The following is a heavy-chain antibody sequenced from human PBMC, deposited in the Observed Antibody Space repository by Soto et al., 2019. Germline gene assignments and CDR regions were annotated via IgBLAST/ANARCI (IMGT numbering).Heavy chain of an antibody. Sequence: GGSLRLSCAASGFTFSSYSMNWVRQAPGKGLEWVSSISSSSSYIYYADSVKGRFTISRDNAKNSLYLQMNSLRAEDTAVYYCARDKQWLVFDAFDIWGQGTMVTVSS. CDR2: ISSSSSYI. CDR1: GFTFSSYS. V-gene: IGHV3-21*01. D-gene: IGHD6-19*01. CDR3: ARDKQWLVFDAFDI. J-gene: IGHJ3*02.